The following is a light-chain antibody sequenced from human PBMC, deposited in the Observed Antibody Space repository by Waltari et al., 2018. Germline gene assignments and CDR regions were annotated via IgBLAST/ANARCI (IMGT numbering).Light chain of an antibody. V-gene: IGKV1-39*01. CDR2: AAS. Sequence: DIQMTPSPSSLSASVGDRVTINCRASQSISTYLNWYQQKPGKAPKLLIFAASSLQSGVPSRFSGSGSGTDFTLTIRSLQPEDFATYYCQQTYNSPPWTFGQGTKVEIK. J-gene: IGKJ1*01. CDR3: QQTYNSPPWT. CDR1: QSISTY.